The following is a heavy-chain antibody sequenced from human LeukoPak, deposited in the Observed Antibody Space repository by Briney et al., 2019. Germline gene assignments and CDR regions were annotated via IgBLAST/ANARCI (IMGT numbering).Heavy chain of an antibody. Sequence: SGTPSLTCNVSGGSISRHYWTWIRQPPGKGLEWIGNILYSGKTHYNPSLKSRVTISGDTSKNQFSLKLSSVTAADTAVYYCARSPDSDRLDYWGQGTLVTVSS. CDR3: ARSPDSDRLDY. V-gene: IGHV4-59*11. D-gene: IGHD3-22*01. CDR2: ILYSGKT. J-gene: IGHJ4*02. CDR1: GGSISRHY.